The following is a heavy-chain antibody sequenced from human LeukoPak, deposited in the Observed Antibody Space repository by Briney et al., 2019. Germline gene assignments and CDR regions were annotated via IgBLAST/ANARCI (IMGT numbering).Heavy chain of an antibody. CDR1: GFTFSNAW. V-gene: IGHV3-15*01. J-gene: IGHJ4*02. Sequence: GSLRLSCAASGFTFSNAWMSWVPQAPGKGLEWVGRFKSKDDGGTTDYAAPVKGRFTISRDDSKNTLFLQMNSLNTEDTAVYYCTTHGGDYWGQGALVTVSS. CDR3: TTHGGDY. CDR2: FKSKDDGGTT. D-gene: IGHD3-16*01.